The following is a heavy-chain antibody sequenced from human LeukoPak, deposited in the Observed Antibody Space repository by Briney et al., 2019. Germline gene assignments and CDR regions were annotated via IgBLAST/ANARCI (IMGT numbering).Heavy chain of an antibody. CDR1: GYTFTCYY. V-gene: IGHV1-2*02. Sequence: GASVKVSCKASGYTFTCYYMHWVRQAPGQGLEWMGWINPNSGGTNYAQKFQGRVTMTRDTSISTAYMELSRLRSDDTAVYYCARDLGLAVAGTIDYWGQGTLVTVSS. J-gene: IGHJ4*02. CDR2: INPNSGGT. CDR3: ARDLGLAVAGTIDY. D-gene: IGHD6-19*01.